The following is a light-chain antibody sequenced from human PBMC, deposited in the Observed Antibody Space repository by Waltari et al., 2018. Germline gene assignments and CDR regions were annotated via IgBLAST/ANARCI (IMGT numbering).Light chain of an antibody. Sequence: QSLLTQPPSLSAAPGQRVTIYCSGTSPNIGGNDVFWYQQFPGKAPRLLMYDGNRRPAGIPDRFSGSKSATSASLAISRLQTGDEADYYCGTWDSSLAVWMFGGGTRLTVL. J-gene: IGLJ3*02. CDR2: DGN. CDR3: GTWDSSLAVWM. V-gene: IGLV1-51*01. CDR1: SPNIGGND.